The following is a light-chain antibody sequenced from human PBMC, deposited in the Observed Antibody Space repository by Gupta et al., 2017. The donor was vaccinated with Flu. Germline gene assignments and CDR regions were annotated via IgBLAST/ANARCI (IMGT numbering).Light chain of an antibody. J-gene: IGKJ1*01. CDR3: QHYGSPPPWT. CDR1: QSVNSAH. V-gene: IGKV3-20*01. Sequence: EIVLTQSPGTLSLSPGERATLSCRASQSVNSAHLAWFQQKPGQAPRLLIYGASYRATGIPDRFSGSGSGTDFTLTIGRREPEDFAVYYCQHYGSPPPWTFGQGTKVEIK. CDR2: GAS.